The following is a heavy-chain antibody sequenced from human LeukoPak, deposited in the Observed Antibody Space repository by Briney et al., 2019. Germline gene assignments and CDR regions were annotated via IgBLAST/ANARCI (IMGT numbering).Heavy chain of an antibody. CDR2: ISWNSGSI. V-gene: IGHV3-9*01. D-gene: IGHD3-3*01. Sequence: GRSLRLSCAASGFTFDDYAMHWVRQAPGKGLERVSGISWNSGSIGYADSVKGRFTISRDNAKNSLYLQMNSLRAEDTAVYYCARVAGDFWSGPSPYWYFDLWGRGTLVTVSS. CDR1: GFTFDDYA. CDR3: ARVAGDFWSGPSPYWYFDL. J-gene: IGHJ2*01.